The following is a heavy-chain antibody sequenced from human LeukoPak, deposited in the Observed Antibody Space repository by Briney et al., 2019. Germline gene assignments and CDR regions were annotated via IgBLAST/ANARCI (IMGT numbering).Heavy chain of an antibody. J-gene: IGHJ4*02. D-gene: IGHD3-9*01. V-gene: IGHV3-33*01. CDR1: GFTFSNHG. CDR3: ARVSTPRGPLRYFDWLPDY. CDR2: IWYDGSNK. Sequence: ERSLRLSCATSGFTFSNHGFHWVRRAPGKGLEWVAVIWYDGSNKYYADSVKGRFTISRDNSKNTLYLQMNSLRAEDTAVYYCARVSTPRGPLRYFDWLPDYWGQGTLVTVSS.